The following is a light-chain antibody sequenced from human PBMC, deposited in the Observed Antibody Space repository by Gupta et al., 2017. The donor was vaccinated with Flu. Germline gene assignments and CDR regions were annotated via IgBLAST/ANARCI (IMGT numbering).Light chain of an antibody. CDR2: EVT. J-gene: IGLJ2*01. V-gene: IGLV2-14*01. Sequence: QSALTQPASVSGSPGQSITISCSGTSSDVGKYDYVSWYQLRPGRAPKLIIYEVTNRPAGISGRFSGSKSGNTASLIISGLQADDEADYYCCSYTTSSSLVFGGGTKLTVL. CDR3: CSYTTSSSLV. CDR1: SSDVGKYDY.